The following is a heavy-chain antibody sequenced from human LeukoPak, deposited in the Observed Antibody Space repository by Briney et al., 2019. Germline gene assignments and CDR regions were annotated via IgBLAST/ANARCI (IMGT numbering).Heavy chain of an antibody. D-gene: IGHD3-16*02. Sequence: ASVKVSCKASGGTFSSYAISWVRQAPGQGLEWMGGIIPIFGTANYAQKFQGRVTITADKSTSIAYMELSSLRSEDTAVYYCASFTFGGVIKDYWGQGTLVTVSS. CDR2: IIPIFGTA. CDR3: ASFTFGGVIKDY. V-gene: IGHV1-69*06. CDR1: GGTFSSYA. J-gene: IGHJ4*02.